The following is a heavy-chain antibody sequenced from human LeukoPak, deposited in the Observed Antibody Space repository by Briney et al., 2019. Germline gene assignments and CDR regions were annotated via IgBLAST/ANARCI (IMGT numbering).Heavy chain of an antibody. Sequence: ASVKVSCKASGYTFTGYYMHWVRQAPGQGLEWMGWINPNSGGTNYAQKFQGRVTMTRDTSISTAYMELSRLRSDDTAVYYCVHCSGGSCYNFDYWGQGTLVTVSS. CDR3: VHCSGGSCYNFDY. D-gene: IGHD2-15*01. CDR2: INPNSGGT. CDR1: GYTFTGYY. J-gene: IGHJ4*02. V-gene: IGHV1-2*02.